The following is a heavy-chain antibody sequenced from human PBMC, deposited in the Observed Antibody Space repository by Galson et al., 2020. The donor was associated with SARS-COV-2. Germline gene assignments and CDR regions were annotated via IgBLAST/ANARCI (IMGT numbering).Heavy chain of an antibody. CDR2: ISYTGST. CDR1: GFYIDSYY. J-gene: IGHJ6*02. CDR3: ARVDDYYDSNAYYIHNGVDV. V-gene: IGHV4-59*01. Sequence: PSETLSLTCSVSGFYIDSYYWSWIRQPPGKGLEWIGHISYTGSTIYNPSLKSRVTISSDKSKNQFSLRLTSVTAADTAVYYCARVDDYYDSNAYYIHNGVDVWGHGTTVSVSS. D-gene: IGHD3-22*01.